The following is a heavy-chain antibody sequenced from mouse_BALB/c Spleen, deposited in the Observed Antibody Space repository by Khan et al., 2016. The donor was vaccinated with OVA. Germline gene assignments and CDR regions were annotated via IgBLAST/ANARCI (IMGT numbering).Heavy chain of an antibody. V-gene: IGHV3-2*02. D-gene: IGHD2-3*01. Sequence: VQLVESGPGLVKPSQSLSLTCTVTGYSITSDYAWNWIRQFPGHKLEWMGYISYSGSPNYNPSLKSRIPITRDTSKNQFFLQLNSVTTEDTATYYCARDGSRYYYAMDYWGQGTSVTVSS. CDR3: ARDGSRYYYAMDY. CDR1: GYSITSDYA. J-gene: IGHJ4*01. CDR2: ISYSGSP.